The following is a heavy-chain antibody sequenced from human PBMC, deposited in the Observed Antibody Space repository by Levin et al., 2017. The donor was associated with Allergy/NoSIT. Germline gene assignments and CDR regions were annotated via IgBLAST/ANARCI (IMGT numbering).Heavy chain of an antibody. CDR1: GFTFSSYD. D-gene: IGHD1-1*01. Sequence: GESLKISCAASGFTFSSYDMHWVRQATGKGLEWVSAIGTAGDTYYPGSVKGRFTISRENAKNSLYLQMNSLRAGDTAVYYCATDWNLGYWGQGTLVTVSS. V-gene: IGHV3-13*01. CDR2: IGTAGDT. CDR3: ATDWNLGY. J-gene: IGHJ4*02.